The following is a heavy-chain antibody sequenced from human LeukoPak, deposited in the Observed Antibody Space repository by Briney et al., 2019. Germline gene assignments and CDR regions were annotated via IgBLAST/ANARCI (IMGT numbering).Heavy chain of an antibody. CDR3: ARDHHDFWSGYPNY. Sequence: PGGSLRLSCAASGLTLDRYWMHWFRQAPGTGLVWVARSNSDGKITDYADSVRGRFTTSRDNTKNTVYLQMSSLRAEDTGVYYCARDHHDFWSGYPNYWGQGTLVIVSS. CDR2: SNSDGKIT. J-gene: IGHJ4*02. V-gene: IGHV3-74*01. CDR1: GLTLDRYW. D-gene: IGHD3-3*01.